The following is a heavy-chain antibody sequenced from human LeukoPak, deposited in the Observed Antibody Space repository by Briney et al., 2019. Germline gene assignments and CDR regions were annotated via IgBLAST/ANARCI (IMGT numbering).Heavy chain of an antibody. J-gene: IGHJ4*02. CDR3: ASGPYPAAGTDHQFDY. V-gene: IGHV4-59*01. D-gene: IGHD6-13*01. CDR1: CASISSYY. CDR2: IYYSGST. Sequence: SETLSLTCTVACASISSYYWSWIRQPPGKGLEWIGYIYYSGSTKYNPSLKSRVTISVDTSKNQFSLKVSSVTAEDTAVYYCASGPYPAAGTDHQFDYWGQGTLVTVSS.